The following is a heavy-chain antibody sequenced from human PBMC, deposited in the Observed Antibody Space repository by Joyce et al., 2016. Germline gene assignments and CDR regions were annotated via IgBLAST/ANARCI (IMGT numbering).Heavy chain of an antibody. Sequence: QMQLVQSGPEVKKPGTSVKLFCKASGSTFINSAVQWVRQVRGQRLEWIGWSFVGSGHTEYARKLQERVTITRDVSTTTAYMELCSLTSEDTAVYYCATDGENWNALDYWGQGTLVTVSS. J-gene: IGHJ4*02. V-gene: IGHV1-58*01. D-gene: IGHD1-1*01. CDR1: GSTFINSA. CDR2: SFVGSGHT. CDR3: ATDGENWNALDY.